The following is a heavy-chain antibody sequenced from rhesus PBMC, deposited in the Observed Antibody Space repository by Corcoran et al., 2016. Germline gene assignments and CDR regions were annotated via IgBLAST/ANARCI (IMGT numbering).Heavy chain of an antibody. J-gene: IGHJ4*01. V-gene: IGHV4-80*01. CDR3: ARDNYHYSSYYFDY. D-gene: IGHD4-4*01. Sequence: QVQLQESGPGLVKPSETLSLTCTVSGASISSNWWSWIRQPPGKGLEWIGEINGYSGSTNSNPTLKSQVTISKDASKNQFSLKLSSVTAADTAVYYCARDNYHYSSYYFDYWGQGVLVTVSS. CDR2: INGYSGST. CDR1: GASISSNW.